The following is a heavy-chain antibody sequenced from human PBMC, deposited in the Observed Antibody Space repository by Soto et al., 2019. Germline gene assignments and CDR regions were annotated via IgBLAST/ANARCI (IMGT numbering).Heavy chain of an antibody. CDR2: IYYSGST. Sequence: SETLSLTCTVSGGSISSGDYYWSWIRQPPGKGLEWIGYIYYSGSTYYNPSLKSRVTISVDTSKNQFSLKLSSVTAADTAVYYCARENYYDSSGYYYEGSYWGQGTLVTVPQ. CDR1: GGSISSGDYY. J-gene: IGHJ4*02. CDR3: ARENYYDSSGYYYEGSY. D-gene: IGHD3-22*01. V-gene: IGHV4-30-4*01.